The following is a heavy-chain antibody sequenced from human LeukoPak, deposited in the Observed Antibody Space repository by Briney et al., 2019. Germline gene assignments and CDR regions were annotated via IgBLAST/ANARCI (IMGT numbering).Heavy chain of an antibody. V-gene: IGHV1-69*13. CDR1: GGTFSNYA. Sequence: SVKFSCKASGGTFSNYAISWVRQAPGQGLEWMGGITLIFGTPNYAQKFQGRVTITADESTSTAYMELSSLRSEDTAVYYCARGEVPPHYFDYWGQGTLVTVSS. J-gene: IGHJ4*02. CDR2: ITLIFGTP. CDR3: ARGEVPPHYFDY.